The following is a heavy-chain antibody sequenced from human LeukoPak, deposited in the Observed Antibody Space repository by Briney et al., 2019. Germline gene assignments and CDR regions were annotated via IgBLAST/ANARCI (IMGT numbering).Heavy chain of an antibody. V-gene: IGHV4-34*01. D-gene: IGHD2-15*01. CDR1: GGSFSGYY. CDR3: ARQDTSYYGMDV. J-gene: IGHJ6*02. Sequence: PSETLSLTCAVYGGSFSGYYWSWIRQPPGKGLEWIGEINHSGSTNYNPSLKSRVTISVDTSKNQFSLKLSSVTAADTAVYYCARQDTSYYGMDVWGQGTTVTVSS. CDR2: INHSGST.